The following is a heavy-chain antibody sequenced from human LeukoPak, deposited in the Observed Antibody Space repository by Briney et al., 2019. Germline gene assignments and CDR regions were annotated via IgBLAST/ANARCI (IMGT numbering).Heavy chain of an antibody. D-gene: IGHD3-10*01. CDR2: IYYSGST. J-gene: IGHJ5*02. Sequence: SETLSLTCTVSGGSISSGGYYWSWIRQHPGKGLEWIGYIYYSGSTYYNPSLKSRVTISVDTSKNQFSLKLSSVTAADTAVYYCARAITMVRGVIIGWFDPWGQGTLVTVSP. CDR3: ARAITMVRGVIIGWFDP. V-gene: IGHV4-31*03. CDR1: GGSISSGGYY.